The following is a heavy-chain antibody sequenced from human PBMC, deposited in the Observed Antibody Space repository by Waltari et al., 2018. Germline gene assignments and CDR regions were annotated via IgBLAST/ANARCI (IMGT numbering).Heavy chain of an antibody. V-gene: IGHV2-70*16. D-gene: IGHD3-16*01. CDR1: GFSLSTSGMC. Sequence: QVTLKESGPVLVKPTQTLTLTCTFSGFSLSTSGMCVSWIRQPPGKALEWLARIDCDDDKFYSTSLKTRLTIAKDTSKNQVVLTMTNMDPVDTATYYCARRLGGLGESWGQGTLVTVSS. CDR2: IDCDDDK. J-gene: IGHJ5*02. CDR3: ARRLGGLGES.